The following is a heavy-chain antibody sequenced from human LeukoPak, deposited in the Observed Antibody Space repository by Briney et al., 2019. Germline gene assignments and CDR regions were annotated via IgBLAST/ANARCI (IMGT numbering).Heavy chain of an antibody. CDR1: RGTFSSYA. Sequence: GASVKVSCKASRGTFSSYAISWVRQAPGQGLEWMGGTIPNFGRAKYAQNCQGRVTIPADESTSTAYIELSSLRSEDTAVDYGARGVPYCSSTSCYRWFDPWGQGTLVTVSS. J-gene: IGHJ5*02. D-gene: IGHD2-2*01. CDR3: ARGVPYCSSTSCYRWFDP. CDR2: TIPNFGRA. V-gene: IGHV1-69*13.